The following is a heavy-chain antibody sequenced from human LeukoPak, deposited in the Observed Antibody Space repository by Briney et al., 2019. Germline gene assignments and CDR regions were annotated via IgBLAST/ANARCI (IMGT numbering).Heavy chain of an antibody. Sequence: PGGSLRLSCAASGFTFSSYGMSWVRQAPGKGLEWVSAISGSGGSTYYADSVKGRFTISRDNSKNTLYLQMNSLRAEDTAVYYCAKLYSSSWYLPRFDPWGQGTLVTVSS. CDR2: ISGSGGST. CDR3: AKLYSSSWYLPRFDP. J-gene: IGHJ5*02. D-gene: IGHD6-13*01. V-gene: IGHV3-23*01. CDR1: GFTFSSYG.